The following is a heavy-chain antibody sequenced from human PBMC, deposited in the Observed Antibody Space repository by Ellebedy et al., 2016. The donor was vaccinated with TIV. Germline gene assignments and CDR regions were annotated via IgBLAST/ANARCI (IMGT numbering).Heavy chain of an antibody. V-gene: IGHV1-18*04. Sequence: ASVKVSCXTSGYTFSDYYMHWVRQAPGQGLEWMGWIRVYNGDSNYAQKLQGRVSLTTDTSTSTAYMELRSLGSDDTAVYYCAAAYCGGDCYGTYYYYYGMDVWGHGTTVTVSS. CDR2: IRVYNGDS. CDR1: GYTFSDYY. J-gene: IGHJ6*02. D-gene: IGHD2-21*02. CDR3: AAAYCGGDCYGTYYYYYGMDV.